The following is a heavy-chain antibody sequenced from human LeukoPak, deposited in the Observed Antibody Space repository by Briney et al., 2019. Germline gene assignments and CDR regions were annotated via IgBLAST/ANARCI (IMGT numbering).Heavy chain of an antibody. CDR2: IYHRGTT. CDR1: GGSISGYY. Sequence: SETLSLTCTVSGGSISGYYWSLIRQTPGKGLEWIGYIYHRGTTKYNPSLTSRVTISIDSSKNQFSLNLNSVTAADTAVYYCARGERLGPDIWGQGTMVTVSP. J-gene: IGHJ3*02. D-gene: IGHD3-16*01. CDR3: ARGERLGPDI. V-gene: IGHV4-59*01.